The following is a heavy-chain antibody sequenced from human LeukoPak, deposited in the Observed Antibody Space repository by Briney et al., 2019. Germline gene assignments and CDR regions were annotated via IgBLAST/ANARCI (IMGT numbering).Heavy chain of an antibody. D-gene: IGHD3-10*01. CDR1: GGSIISDS. V-gene: IGHV4-59*08. CDR3: ARRGRSPGFAGKFTHYYYMDV. Sequence: SETLSLTCPVSGGSIISDSWTWIRQPPGKEREWIGYLFDGGSPKYNPSLKSRVTISVDTSKSQFSLKVASVTAADTAVYFCARRGRSPGFAGKFTHYYYMDVWGEGTAVTVSS. CDR2: LFDGGSP. J-gene: IGHJ6*03.